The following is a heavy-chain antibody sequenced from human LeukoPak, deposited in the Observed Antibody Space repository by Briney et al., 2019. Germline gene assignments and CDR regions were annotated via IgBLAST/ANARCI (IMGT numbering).Heavy chain of an antibody. D-gene: IGHD3-10*01. CDR2: IYHSGST. CDR1: GGSISSGGYS. V-gene: IGHV4-30-2*01. CDR3: ARAYYGSGSYYDY. Sequence: SETLSLTCAVSGGSISSGGYSWSWIRQPPGKGLEWIGYIYHSGSTYYNPSLKSRVTISVDRSKNQFSLKLSSVTAADTAVYYCARAYYGSGSYYDYWGQGTLVTVSS. J-gene: IGHJ4*02.